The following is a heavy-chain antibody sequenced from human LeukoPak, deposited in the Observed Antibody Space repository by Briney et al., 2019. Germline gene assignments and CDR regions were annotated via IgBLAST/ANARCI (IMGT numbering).Heavy chain of an antibody. CDR2: ITSDGSTT. V-gene: IGHV3-74*01. J-gene: IGHJ4*02. CDR3: ARDWCYAIDY. CDR1: GFSFSSAW. Sequence: GGSLRLSCAASGFSFSSAWMHWVRQAPGEGLVAVSRITSDGSTTWYADSVRGRFTISRDNAKNTLYLQMNSLRVDDTAVYYCARDWCYAIDYWGQGTLVTVSS. D-gene: IGHD2-2*01.